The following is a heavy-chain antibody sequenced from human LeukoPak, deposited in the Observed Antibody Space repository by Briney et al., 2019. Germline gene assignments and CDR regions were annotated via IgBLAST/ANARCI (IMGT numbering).Heavy chain of an antibody. CDR3: AKKGGSTGLRFLEWLLGPYDY. Sequence: GGSLRLSCAASGFTFSSYSMNWVRQAPGKGLEWVSSISSSSSYIYYADSVKGRFTISRDNAKNSLYLQMNSPRAEDTAVYYCAKKGGSTGLRFLEWLLGPYDYWGQGTLVTVSS. D-gene: IGHD3-3*01. J-gene: IGHJ4*02. V-gene: IGHV3-21*04. CDR2: ISSSSSYI. CDR1: GFTFSSYS.